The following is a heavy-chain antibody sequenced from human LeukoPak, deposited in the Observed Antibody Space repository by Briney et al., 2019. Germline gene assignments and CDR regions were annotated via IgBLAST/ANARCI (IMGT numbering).Heavy chain of an antibody. V-gene: IGHV4-34*01. CDR2: INHSGST. D-gene: IGHD4-17*01. CDR3: ARGPYGDNVGPGVYYFDY. Sequence: SETLSLTCAVYGGSFSGYYWSWIRQPPGKGLEWIGEINHSGSTNYNPSLKSRVTISVDTSKNQFSLKLSSVTAADTAVYYCARGPYGDNVGPGVYYFDYWGQGTLVTVSS. J-gene: IGHJ4*02. CDR1: GGSFSGYY.